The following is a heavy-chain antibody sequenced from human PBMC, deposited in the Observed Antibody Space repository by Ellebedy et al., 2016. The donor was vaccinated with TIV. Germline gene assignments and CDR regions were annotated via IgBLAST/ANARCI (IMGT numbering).Heavy chain of an antibody. CDR1: GFTFNSYA. CDR3: ARAQDS. J-gene: IGHJ4*02. Sequence: GESLKISCAASGFTFNSYAMSWVRQAPGKGLEWVSGISGSGGDTYYADSVKGRFTISRDNSKNTLYLQMNSLRAEDTAVYYCARAQDSWGQGTLVTVSS. D-gene: IGHD2-15*01. CDR2: ISGSGGDT. V-gene: IGHV3-23*01.